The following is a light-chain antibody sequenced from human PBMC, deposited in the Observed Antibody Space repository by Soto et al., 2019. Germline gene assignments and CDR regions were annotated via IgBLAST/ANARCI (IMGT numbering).Light chain of an antibody. CDR1: QSISSW. Sequence: DIQMTQSPSTLSASVGDRVTITCRASQSISSWLAWYKQKPGKAPKLLIYDASSLESGVPSRFSGSGSGTEFTLTISSLQPDDCATYYCQQYNSYSYTFGQGTKLEIK. CDR2: DAS. CDR3: QQYNSYSYT. V-gene: IGKV1-5*01. J-gene: IGKJ2*01.